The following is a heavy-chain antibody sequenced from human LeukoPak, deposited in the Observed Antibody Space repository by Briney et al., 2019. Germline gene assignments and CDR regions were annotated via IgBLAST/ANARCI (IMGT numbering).Heavy chain of an antibody. J-gene: IGHJ4*02. CDR2: IKLDGSEK. V-gene: IGHV3-7*03. CDR1: GFTFGKYW. CDR3: ARDQYDTWSRRGNFDS. Sequence: GGSPRLSCVASGFTFGKYWMSWVRQAPGKGLEWVANIKLDGSEKNYVDSVKGRLTISRDNTKNSLYLQMNSLRVEDTAVFYCARDQYDTWSRRGNFDSWGQGTLVIVSS. D-gene: IGHD3-3*01.